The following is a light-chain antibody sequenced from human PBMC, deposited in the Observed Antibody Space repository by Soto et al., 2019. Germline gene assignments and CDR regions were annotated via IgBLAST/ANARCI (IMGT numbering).Light chain of an antibody. CDR2: DAS. CDR1: LSVSVY. CDR3: QQRSNWPPIT. J-gene: IGKJ5*01. Sequence: EIVMTQSPATLSVSPGARAPLSCRTRLSVSVYLDWYPQRPGQAPRLLIYDASHRAAGIPARFSGSGFGTDFTLTISSLEPEDAAVYYCQQRSNWPPITFGQGTRLEIK. V-gene: IGKV3-11*01.